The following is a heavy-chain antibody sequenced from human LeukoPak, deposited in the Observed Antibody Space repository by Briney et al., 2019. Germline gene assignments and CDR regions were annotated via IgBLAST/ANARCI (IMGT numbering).Heavy chain of an antibody. CDR1: GYTFTSYG. CDR3: ARSGAYYYDSSGYYAVGY. J-gene: IGHJ4*02. D-gene: IGHD3-22*01. CDR2: TSAYNGNT. V-gene: IGHV1-18*01. Sequence: PSVKVSCKASGYTFTSYGISWVRQAPGQGLEWMGWTSAYNGNTNYAQKLQGRVTMTTDTSTSTAYMELRSLRSDDTAVYYCARSGAYYYDSSGYYAVGYWGQGTLVTVSS.